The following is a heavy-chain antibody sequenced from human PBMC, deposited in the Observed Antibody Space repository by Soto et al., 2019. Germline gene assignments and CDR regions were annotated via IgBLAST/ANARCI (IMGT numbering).Heavy chain of an antibody. CDR3: VKSSSWYQGLAFDY. CDR2: ISGSGGST. V-gene: IGHV3-23*01. Sequence: GGSLRLSCAASGFTFSSYAMSWVRQAPGKGLEWVSAISGSGGSTYYADSVKGRFTISRDNSKNTLYLQMNSLRAEDTAVYYCVKSSSWYQGLAFDYWGQGTLVTVSS. CDR1: GFTFSSYA. J-gene: IGHJ4*02. D-gene: IGHD6-13*01.